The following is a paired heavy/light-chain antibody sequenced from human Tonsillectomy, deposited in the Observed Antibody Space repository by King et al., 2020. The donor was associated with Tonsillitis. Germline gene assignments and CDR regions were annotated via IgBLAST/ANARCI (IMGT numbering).Heavy chain of an antibody. Sequence: EVQLVQSGAEVKKPGESLKISCKGSGYSFTSYWIGWVRQMPGKGLEWMGIIYPGDSDTRYNPSFQGQVTISADMAISTAYLQWSSLKASDTAMYYCARLGFSSGWYGPVWFDPWGPGTLVTVSS. CDR3: ARLGFSSGWYGPVWFDP. CDR2: IYPGDSDT. D-gene: IGHD6-19*01. CDR1: GYSFTSYW. J-gene: IGHJ5*02. V-gene: IGHV5-51*03.
Light chain of an antibody. CDR1: SSDVGGYNY. CDR3: CSYARSYTYL. CDR2: DVS. Sequence: QSALTQPRSVSGSPGQSVTISCTGTSSDVGGYNYVSWYQQHPGKAPKVMIYDVSKRPSGVPDRFSGSKSGNTASLTISGLQAEDEADYYCCSYARSYTYLFGGGTKLTVL. V-gene: IGLV2-11*01. J-gene: IGLJ3*02.